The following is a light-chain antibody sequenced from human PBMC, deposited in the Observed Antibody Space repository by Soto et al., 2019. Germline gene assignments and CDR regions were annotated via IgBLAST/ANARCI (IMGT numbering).Light chain of an antibody. V-gene: IGKV3-11*01. CDR3: QQRQYWPPIT. CDR2: DAS. CDR1: LNINSY. Sequence: VLTQSPATLSLSPGERATLSCRASLNINSYLAWYQQKPGQAPRLLIYDASNRAAGIPARCSGSGSGTDLTLTISSLEPEDFAIYYCQQRQYWPPITFGQGTRLEIK. J-gene: IGKJ5*01.